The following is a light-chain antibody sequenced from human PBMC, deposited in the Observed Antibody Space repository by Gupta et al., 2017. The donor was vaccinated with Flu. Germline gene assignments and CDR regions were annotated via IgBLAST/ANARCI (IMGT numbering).Light chain of an antibody. CDR3: QQRDITPST. J-gene: IGKJ1*01. CDR1: ERVGNY. V-gene: IGKV1-39*01. CDR2: GAS. Sequence: PPSLSASVGDSVTISCRASERVGNYLNWYQQKRGKAPHLLIYGASRVESGVPSRFSGSGSGTDFTLTIRGRQPEDFATYYCQQRDITPSTFGQGTEVEIK.